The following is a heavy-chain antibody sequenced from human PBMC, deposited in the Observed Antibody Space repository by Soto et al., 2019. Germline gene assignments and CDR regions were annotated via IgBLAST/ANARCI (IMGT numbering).Heavy chain of an antibody. CDR1: GFSFGSYA. CDR2: ISGSDGKT. CDR3: ARWSYLDY. Sequence: GSLRLSCAASGFSFGSYALSWVRQAPGKGLEWVSTISGSDGKTFYADSVKGRFSISRDTSQSTLYLQMNSLRADDTAMYYCARWSYLDYWGQGXRGTVSS. D-gene: IGHD3-3*01. J-gene: IGHJ4*02. V-gene: IGHV3-23*01.